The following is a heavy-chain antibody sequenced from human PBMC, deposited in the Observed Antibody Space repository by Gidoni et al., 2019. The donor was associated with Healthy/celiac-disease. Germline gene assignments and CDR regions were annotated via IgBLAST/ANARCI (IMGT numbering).Heavy chain of an antibody. CDR3: ARDRYYDFWSGFRSYYGMDV. Sequence: QVQLVQSGAEVKKPGASVKVSCKASGYTFTSYAMHWVRQAPGQRLEWMGWINAGNGNTKYSQKFQGRVTITRDTSASTAYMELSSLRSEDTAVYYCARDRYYDFWSGFRSYYGMDVWGQGTTVTVSS. V-gene: IGHV1-3*01. D-gene: IGHD3-3*01. CDR1: GYTFTSYA. CDR2: INAGNGNT. J-gene: IGHJ6*02.